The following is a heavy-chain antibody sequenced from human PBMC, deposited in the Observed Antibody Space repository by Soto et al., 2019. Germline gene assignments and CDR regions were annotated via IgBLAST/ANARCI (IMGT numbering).Heavy chain of an antibody. CDR1: GGSISSGGYY. CDR3: AREEGYCSSTSCYPFYGMDV. V-gene: IGHV4-31*03. J-gene: IGHJ6*02. CDR2: IYYSGST. D-gene: IGHD2-2*01. Sequence: PSETLSLTCTVSGGSISSGGYYWSWIRQHPGKGLEWIGYIYYSGSTYYNPSLKSRVTISVDTSKNQFSLKLSSVTAADTAVYYCAREEGYCSSTSCYPFYGMDVWGQGTTVTVSS.